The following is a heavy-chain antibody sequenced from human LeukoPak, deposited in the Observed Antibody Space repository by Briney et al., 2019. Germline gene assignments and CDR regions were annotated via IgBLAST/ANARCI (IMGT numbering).Heavy chain of an antibody. V-gene: IGHV3-7*01. CDR1: GFSFSKYL. D-gene: IGHD3-16*01. CDR3: AREDYGPDY. J-gene: IGHJ4*02. Sequence: GGSLRLSCAASGFSFSKYLMSWVRQAPGKGLEWVANIKQDGSEKYYVDSVKGRFTISRDNAKNSLCLQMNSLRGEDTAVYYCAREDYGPDYWGQGTLVTVSS. CDR2: IKQDGSEK.